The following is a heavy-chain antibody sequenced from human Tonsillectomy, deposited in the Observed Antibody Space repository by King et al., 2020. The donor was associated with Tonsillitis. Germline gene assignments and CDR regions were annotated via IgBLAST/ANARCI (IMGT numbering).Heavy chain of an antibody. CDR1: GYTFTGYY. D-gene: IGHD2/OR15-2a*01. CDR3: TRESHFSRRTLGFDP. Sequence: QLVQSGAEVKRAGASVKVSCKASGYTFTGYYIHWVRQAPGQGLEWMGWINPNSGGTNYAQKFQGRVTMTRDKSISTAYVEVSRLRSDDAAVYYCTRESHFSRRTLGFDPWGQGTLVTVSS. J-gene: IGHJ5*02. V-gene: IGHV1-2*02. CDR2: INPNSGGT.